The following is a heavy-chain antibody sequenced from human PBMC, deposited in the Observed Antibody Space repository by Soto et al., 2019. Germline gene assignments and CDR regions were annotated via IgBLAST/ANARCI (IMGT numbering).Heavy chain of an antibody. Sequence: PGGSLRLSCAASGFTFSSYSMNWVRQAPGKGLEWVSYISSSSSTIYYADSVKGRFTISRDNAKNSLYLQMNSLRAEDTAVYYCARDLLGYCSGGSCYYISLFDYWGQGTLVTVSS. CDR3: ARDLLGYCSGGSCYYISLFDY. D-gene: IGHD2-15*01. CDR2: ISSSSSTI. J-gene: IGHJ4*02. V-gene: IGHV3-48*01. CDR1: GFTFSSYS.